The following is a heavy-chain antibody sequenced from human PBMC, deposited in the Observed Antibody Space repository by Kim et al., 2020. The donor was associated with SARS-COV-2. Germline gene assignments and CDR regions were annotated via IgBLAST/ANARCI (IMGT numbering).Heavy chain of an antibody. Sequence: PSFQGQVTISADKSISTAYLQWSSLKASDTAMYYCARQVAARHGLGWFDPWGQGTLVTVSS. D-gene: IGHD6-6*01. J-gene: IGHJ5*02. V-gene: IGHV5-51*01. CDR3: ARQVAARHGLGWFDP.